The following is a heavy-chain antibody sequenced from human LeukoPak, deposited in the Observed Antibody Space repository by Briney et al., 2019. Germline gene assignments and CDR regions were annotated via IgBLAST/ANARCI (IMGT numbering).Heavy chain of an antibody. D-gene: IGHD4-23*01. CDR2: INPNSGDT. V-gene: IGHV1-2*02. CDR3: ASLASAEVVTPPDY. CDR1: GYTFTGYF. Sequence: ASVKVSCKASGYTFTGYFMRWVRQAPGQGLEWMGWINPNSGDTNYAQKFQGRVTMTRDTSISTAYMELSSLRAEDTAVYYCASLASAEVVTPPDYWGQGTLVTVSS. J-gene: IGHJ4*02.